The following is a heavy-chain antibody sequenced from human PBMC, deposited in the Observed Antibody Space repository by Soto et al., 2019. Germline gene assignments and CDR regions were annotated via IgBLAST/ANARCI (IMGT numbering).Heavy chain of an antibody. Sequence: GGSLRLSCAASGFTFSSYGMHWVRQAPGKGLEWVAVISYDGSNKYYADSVKGRFTISRDNSKNTLYLQMNSLRAEDTAVYYCAKDRSSPGGMDVWSQGTTVTVSS. CDR1: GFTFSSYG. CDR3: AKDRSSPGGMDV. D-gene: IGHD6-13*01. J-gene: IGHJ6*02. CDR2: ISYDGSNK. V-gene: IGHV3-30*18.